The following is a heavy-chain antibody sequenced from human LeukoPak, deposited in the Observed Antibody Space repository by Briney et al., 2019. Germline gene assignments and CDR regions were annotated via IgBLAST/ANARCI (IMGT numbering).Heavy chain of an antibody. Sequence: SETLSLTCTVSGGSISSYYWSWIRQPAGKGLEWIGRMYTSGSTNYNPSLKSRVTMSVDTSKNQFSLKLSSVTAADTAVYYCARDLNDYYDSSGYYYPDAFDIWGQGTMVTVSS. J-gene: IGHJ3*02. D-gene: IGHD3-22*01. V-gene: IGHV4-4*07. CDR1: GGSISSYY. CDR2: MYTSGST. CDR3: ARDLNDYYDSSGYYYPDAFDI.